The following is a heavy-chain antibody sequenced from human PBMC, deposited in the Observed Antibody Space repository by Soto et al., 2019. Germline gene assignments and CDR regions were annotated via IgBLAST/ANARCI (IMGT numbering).Heavy chain of an antibody. CDR1: GGTFFSYP. D-gene: IGHD6-13*01. CDR2: IIPIIGTA. Sequence: SVQDTCKASGGTFFSYPISRVRQPPGQGLEWLGWIIPIIGTANYAQKYQGTVTITADETTSTDYMELSSLRSEDTAVYYCARDQIAAADPLYYYYDGMDDWGQGTTVTVSS. V-gene: IGHV1-69*13. J-gene: IGHJ6*02. CDR3: ARDQIAAADPLYYYYDGMDD.